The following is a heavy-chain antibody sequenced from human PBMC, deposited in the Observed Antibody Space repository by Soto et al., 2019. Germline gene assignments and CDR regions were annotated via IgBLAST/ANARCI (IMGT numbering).Heavy chain of an antibody. J-gene: IGHJ4*02. CDR2: ISAYNGNT. Sequence: QVQLVQSGAEVKKPGASVKVSCKTSGYTFTNFGLSWVRQAHGQGLEWMGWISAYNGNTNYAQNCQGRVTMTTDTSTSTSYMELRIRRSDDTAVYYCARGGTPIYYWGQGTLVTVSS. CDR3: ARGGTPIYY. CDR1: GYTFTNFG. D-gene: IGHD3-16*01. V-gene: IGHV1-18*01.